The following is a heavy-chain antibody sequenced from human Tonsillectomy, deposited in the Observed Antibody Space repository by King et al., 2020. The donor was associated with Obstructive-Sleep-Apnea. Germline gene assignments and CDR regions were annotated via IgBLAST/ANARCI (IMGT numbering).Heavy chain of an antibody. J-gene: IGHJ6*02. D-gene: IGHD3-16*01. CDR3: ARLPGGNYGMDV. CDR2: IYDSGST. CDR1: GGSIISGGYH. Sequence: QLQESGPGLVKPSQTLSLTCTVSGGSIISGGYHWSWIRQHPGKGLGWIGYIYDSGSTYYNPSLKRRIAISVDTSKNQFSLKLRSVTAADTAVYYCARLPGGNYGMDVWGQGTTVTVSS. V-gene: IGHV4-31*03.